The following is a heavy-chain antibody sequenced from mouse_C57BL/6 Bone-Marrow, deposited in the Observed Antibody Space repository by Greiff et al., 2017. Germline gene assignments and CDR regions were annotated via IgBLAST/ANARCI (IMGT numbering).Heavy chain of an antibody. Sequence: QVQLQQPGAELVKPGASVKLSCKASGYTFTSYWMHWVKQRPGQGLEWIGMIHPNSGSTNYNEKFKSKATLTVDKSSSTAYMQLSSLTSEDFAVYYCARGGVLGGFAYWGQGTLVTVSA. CDR2: IHPNSGST. CDR3: ARGGVLGGFAY. CDR1: GYTFTSYW. V-gene: IGHV1-64*01. D-gene: IGHD1-1*01. J-gene: IGHJ3*01.